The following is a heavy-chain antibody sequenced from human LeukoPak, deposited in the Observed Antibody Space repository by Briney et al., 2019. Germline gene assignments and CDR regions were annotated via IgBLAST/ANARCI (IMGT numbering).Heavy chain of an antibody. J-gene: IGHJ4*02. CDR3: AKDLHYYGSGYGGDY. CDR2: IRYDGTNK. V-gene: IGHV3-30*02. Sequence: GGSLSLSCAASGFIFSSFGIHWVRQAPGKGLEWVAFIRYDGTNKYYADSVKGRFTISRDNSKNTLSLQMNSLRVEDTAVYYCAKDLHYYGSGYGGDYWGQGTLVTVSS. D-gene: IGHD3-10*01. CDR1: GFIFSSFG.